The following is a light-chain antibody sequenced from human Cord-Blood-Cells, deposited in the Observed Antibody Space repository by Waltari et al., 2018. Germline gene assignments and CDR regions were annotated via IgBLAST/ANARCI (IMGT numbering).Light chain of an antibody. Sequence: QSALTQPRSVSGSPGQSVTISCTGTSSDVGGYNYVSWYHQHPGKAPKLMIYDVSKRPSGVPDGFSGSKSGNTASLTISGLQAEDEADYYCCSYAGSYTFYVFGTGTKVTVL. J-gene: IGLJ1*01. V-gene: IGLV2-11*01. CDR1: SSDVGGYNY. CDR2: DVS. CDR3: CSYAGSYTFYV.